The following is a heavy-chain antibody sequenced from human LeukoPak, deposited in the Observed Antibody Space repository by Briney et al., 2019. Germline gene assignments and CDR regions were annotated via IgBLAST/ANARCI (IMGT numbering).Heavy chain of an antibody. D-gene: IGHD6-19*01. J-gene: IGHJ3*02. CDR2: MNPNSGNT. V-gene: IGHV1-8*01. Sequence: GASVKVSCKASGYTFTSYDINWVRQATGQGLEWMGWMNPNSGNTGYAQKFQGRVTMTRNTSISTAYMELSSLRSEDTAVYYCARRYSSGWYADFAFDIWGQGIMVTVSS. CDR1: GYTFTSYD. CDR3: ARRYSSGWYADFAFDI.